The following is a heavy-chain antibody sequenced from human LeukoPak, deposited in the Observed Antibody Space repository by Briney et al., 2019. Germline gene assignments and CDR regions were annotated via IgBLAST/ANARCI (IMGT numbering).Heavy chain of an antibody. CDR3: ASSGSSYSAPAVDY. J-gene: IGHJ4*02. V-gene: IGHV4-30-4*01. Sequence: PSETLSLTCTVSGGSISSGDYYWSWIRQPPGKGLEWIAYIYYSGSTYYNPSLKSRVAISVDTSKNQFSLQLSSVTAADAAVYYCASSGSSYSAPAVDYWGQGTLVTVSS. CDR1: GGSISSGDYY. CDR2: IYYSGST. D-gene: IGHD1-26*01.